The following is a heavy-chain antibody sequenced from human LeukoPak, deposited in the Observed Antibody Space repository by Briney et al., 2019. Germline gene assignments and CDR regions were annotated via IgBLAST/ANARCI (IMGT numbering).Heavy chain of an antibody. CDR2: IGTAGDT. J-gene: IGHJ5*02. D-gene: IGHD6-19*01. CDR3: ARGLAVARTEHFWFDP. CDR1: GFTFSSYD. V-gene: IGHV3-13*01. Sequence: GGSLRLSCTASGFTFSSYDMHWVRQATGKGLEWVSAIGTAGDTYYPGSVKGRFTISRENAKNSLYLQMNSLRAGDTAVYYCARGLAVARTEHFWFDPWGQGTLVTVSS.